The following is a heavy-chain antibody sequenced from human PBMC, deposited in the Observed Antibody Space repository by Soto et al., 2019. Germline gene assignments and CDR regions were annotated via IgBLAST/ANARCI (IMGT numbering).Heavy chain of an antibody. D-gene: IGHD3-22*01. J-gene: IGHJ6*02. V-gene: IGHV4-31*03. CDR2: IYYSGST. Sequence: SETLSLTCTVSGGSISSGGYYWSWIRQHPGKGLEWIGYIYYSGSTYYNPSLKSRVTISVDTSKNQFSLKLSSVTAADTAVYYCARSTDYYDSSGYYSRYYYYGMDVWGQGTTVTVSS. CDR1: GGSISSGGYY. CDR3: ARSTDYYDSSGYYSRYYYYGMDV.